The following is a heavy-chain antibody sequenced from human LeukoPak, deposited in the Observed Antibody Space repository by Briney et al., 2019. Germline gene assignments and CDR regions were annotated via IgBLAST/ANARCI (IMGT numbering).Heavy chain of an antibody. Sequence: SETLPLTCTVSGGSIRSSSYYWGWIRQPPGKGLEWIGSIYYTGNTYYNPSLKSRVTISVDTSKNQFSLKLSSVTAADTAVYYCARGYDFWSGYVDYWGQGTLVTVSS. V-gene: IGHV4-39*07. CDR3: ARGYDFWSGYVDY. J-gene: IGHJ4*02. CDR2: IYYTGNT. CDR1: GGSIRSSSYY. D-gene: IGHD3-3*01.